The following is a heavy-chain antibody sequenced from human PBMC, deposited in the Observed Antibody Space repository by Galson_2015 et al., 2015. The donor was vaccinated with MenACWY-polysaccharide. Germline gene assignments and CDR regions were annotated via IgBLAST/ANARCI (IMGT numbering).Heavy chain of an antibody. J-gene: IGHJ4*02. CDR3: ARVRGPTVATWYFDY. CDR1: GFIFSDSW. D-gene: IGHD4-23*01. CDR2: LTTSGNG. Sequence: SLRLSCAASGFIFSDSWMHWVRQAPGEGLMWIPYLTTSGNGYYADSVKGRFTVSRDNDKNSGFLQMNSLRDEDTGVYYCARVRGPTVATWYFDYWGQGTLVTVSS. V-gene: IGHV3-69-1*02.